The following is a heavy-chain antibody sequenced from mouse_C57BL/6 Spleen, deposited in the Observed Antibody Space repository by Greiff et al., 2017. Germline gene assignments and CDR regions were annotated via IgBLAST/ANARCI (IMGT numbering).Heavy chain of an antibody. D-gene: IGHD1-1*01. CDR1: GYTFTSYW. J-gene: IGHJ3*01. CDR2: INPSSGYT. V-gene: IGHV1-7*01. CDR3: AREYYGSSPWFAY. Sequence: VQLVESGAELAKPGASVKLSCKASGYTFTSYWMHWVKRRPGQGLEWIGYINPSSGYTKYNQKFKDKATLTADKSSSTAYMQLSSLTYEDSAVYYCAREYYGSSPWFAYWGQGTLVTVSA.